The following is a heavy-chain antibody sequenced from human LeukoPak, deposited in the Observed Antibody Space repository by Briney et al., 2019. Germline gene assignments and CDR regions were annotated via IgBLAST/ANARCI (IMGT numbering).Heavy chain of an antibody. Sequence: GASVKVSCKASGYTFTSYYMHWVRQAPGQGLEWMGWINPNSGGTNYAQKFQGRVTMTRDMSTSTVYMELSSLRSEDTAVYYCARVLGYGADWGQGTLVTVSS. CDR2: INPNSGGT. J-gene: IGHJ4*02. V-gene: IGHV1-2*02. CDR3: ARVLGYGAD. CDR1: GYTFTSYY. D-gene: IGHD4/OR15-4a*01.